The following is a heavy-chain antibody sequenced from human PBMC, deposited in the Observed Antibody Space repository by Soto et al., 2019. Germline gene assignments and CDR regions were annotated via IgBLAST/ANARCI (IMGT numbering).Heavy chain of an antibody. Sequence: QVQLVESGGGVVQPGRSLRLSCAASGFTFSSYGMHWVRQAPGKGLEWVAVISYDGSNKYYADSVKGRFTISRDNSKNTLYLQMISLRAEDTAVYYCAKEDEQQLVTDYWGQGTLVTVSS. V-gene: IGHV3-30*18. D-gene: IGHD6-13*01. CDR3: AKEDEQQLVTDY. CDR2: ISYDGSNK. J-gene: IGHJ4*02. CDR1: GFTFSSYG.